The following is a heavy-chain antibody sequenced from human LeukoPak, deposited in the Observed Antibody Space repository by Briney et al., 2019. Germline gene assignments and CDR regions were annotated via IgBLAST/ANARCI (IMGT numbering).Heavy chain of an antibody. Sequence: GGSLRLSCAAAGFTVRSNYMAWVRQAAGKGLEWVSLIYSGGSAYYADSVKGRFTISRDNSKNTLYLQMNSLRAEDTAVYYCARVPDATYFDYWGQGTLVTVSS. CDR2: IYSGGSA. CDR1: GFTVRSNY. CDR3: ARVPDATYFDY. J-gene: IGHJ4*02. V-gene: IGHV3-66*01.